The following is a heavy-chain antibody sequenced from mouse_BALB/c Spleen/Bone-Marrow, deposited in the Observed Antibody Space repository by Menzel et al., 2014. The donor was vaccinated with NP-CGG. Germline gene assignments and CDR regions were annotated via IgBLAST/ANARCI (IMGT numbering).Heavy chain of an antibody. J-gene: IGHJ1*01. CDR1: GFNIKDTY. D-gene: IGHD2-14*01. CDR2: IDPANGNT. V-gene: IGHV14-3*02. CDR3: ASYRYAWYFDV. Sequence: EVQLQPSGAELVQPGASVKLSCTASGFNIKDTYMHWVKQRPEQGLEWIGRIDPANGNTKYDPKFQGKATITADTSSNTAYLQLSSLTSEDTAVYYCASYRYAWYFDVWGAGTTVTFSS.